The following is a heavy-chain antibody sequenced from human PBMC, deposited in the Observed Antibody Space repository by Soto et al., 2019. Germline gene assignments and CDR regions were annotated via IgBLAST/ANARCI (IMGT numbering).Heavy chain of an antibody. CDR3: ARDNYGRLDY. CDR1: GYPFTDLS. V-gene: IGHV1-2*02. CDR2: IVPRSGAP. J-gene: IGHJ4*02. D-gene: IGHD3-10*01. Sequence: QVQLVQSGAEVKRPGASVRVSCKPSGYPFTDLSIHWVRLAPGLGLEWMGWIVPRSGAPRKTQQFQGRFTLTRDTSTSTVYMVLVSLRSADTAVYYCARDNYGRLDYWGQGTLVTVSS.